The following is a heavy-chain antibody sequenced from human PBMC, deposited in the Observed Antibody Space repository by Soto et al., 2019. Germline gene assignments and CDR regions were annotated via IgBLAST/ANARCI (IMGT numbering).Heavy chain of an antibody. CDR2: ISWNSGNT. CDR3: ARAPQYWSSTNCRAYLDY. V-gene: IGHV3-9*01. CDR1: GFTFDNYA. D-gene: IGHD2-2*01. J-gene: IGHJ4*02. Sequence: EVQLVESGGGLVQPGRSLRLSCAASGFTFDNYAMHWVRQAPGKGLEWVSSISWNSGNTDYAGSVKGRFIISSDSAKNSLDLQMNSLRAEDTALYSCARAPQYWSSTNCRAYLDYWGQGTLVTVSS.